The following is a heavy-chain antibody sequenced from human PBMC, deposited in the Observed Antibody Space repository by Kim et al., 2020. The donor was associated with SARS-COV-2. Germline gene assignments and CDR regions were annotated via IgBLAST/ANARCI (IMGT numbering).Heavy chain of an antibody. CDR3: ARDKSIPSYDAFDI. V-gene: IGHV3-7*03. D-gene: IGHD3-10*01. J-gene: IGHJ3*02. Sequence: YVDSVKGRFTVSRDNAKNSPYLQMDSLRAEDTAVYYCARDKSIPSYDAFDIWGQGTMVTVSS.